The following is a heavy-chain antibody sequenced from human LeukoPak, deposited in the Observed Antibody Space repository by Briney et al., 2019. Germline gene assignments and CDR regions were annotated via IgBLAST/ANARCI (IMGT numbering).Heavy chain of an antibody. J-gene: IGHJ3*02. Sequence: ASVKVSCKVSGYTLTELSMHWVRQAPGKGLEWMGGFDPEDGETIYAQKFQGRVTMTEDTSTDTAYMEPSSLRSEDTAVYYCATVTTYPTDAFDIWGQGTMVTVSS. V-gene: IGHV1-24*01. CDR3: ATVTTYPTDAFDI. D-gene: IGHD4-4*01. CDR1: GYTLTELS. CDR2: FDPEDGET.